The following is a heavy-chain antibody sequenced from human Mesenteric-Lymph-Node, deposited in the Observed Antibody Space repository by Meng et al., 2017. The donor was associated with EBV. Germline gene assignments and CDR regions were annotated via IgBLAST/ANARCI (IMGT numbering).Heavy chain of an antibody. V-gene: IGHV4-34*01. CDR3: ASRGDGIYSNYDWFDS. CDR1: GGSFSAYY. D-gene: IGHD4-11*01. J-gene: IGHJ5*01. Sequence: QVQLQESSPGLVXPXXXXXLTXAXDGGSFSAYYWSWIRQPPGKGLEWIGEISHSGVTNYNPSLKSRVTISLDTSRNHFSLNLSSVTAADTAVYYCASRGDGIYSNYDWFDSWGQGTLVTVSS. CDR2: ISHSGVT.